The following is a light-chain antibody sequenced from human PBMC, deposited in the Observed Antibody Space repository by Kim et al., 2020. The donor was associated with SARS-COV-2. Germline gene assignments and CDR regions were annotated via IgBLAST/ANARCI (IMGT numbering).Light chain of an antibody. V-gene: IGLV3-1*01. J-gene: IGLJ1*01. CDR2: QDS. CDR3: QAWDSSTAV. CDR1: ELGDKY. Sequence: SVSPEQTACIACSGDELGDKYACWYQQKPGQSPVLFIYQDSKRPSGIPERFSGSNSGNTATLTIGGTQAMDEADYYCQAWDSSTAVFGTGTKVTVL.